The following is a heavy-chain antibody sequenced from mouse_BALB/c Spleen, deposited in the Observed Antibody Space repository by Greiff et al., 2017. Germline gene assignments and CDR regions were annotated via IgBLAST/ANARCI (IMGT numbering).Heavy chain of an antibody. CDR3: ARGSGDDYAMDY. J-gene: IGHJ4*01. D-gene: IGHD3-3*01. CDR2: ISSGSSTI. CDR1: GFTFSSFG. Sequence: EVKLEESGGGLVQPGGSRKISCAASGFTFSSFGMHWVRQTPEKGLEWVAYISSGSSTIYYADTVKGRFTISRDNPKNTLFMQMNSLRSEDTAMYYCARGSGDDYAMDYWGQGTSVTVSS. V-gene: IGHV5-17*02.